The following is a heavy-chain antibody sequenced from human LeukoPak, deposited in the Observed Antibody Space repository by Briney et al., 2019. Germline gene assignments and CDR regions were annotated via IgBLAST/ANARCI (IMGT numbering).Heavy chain of an antibody. Sequence: PGGSLRLSCAASGFTFSSYAMPWVRQAPGKGLEWVAVISYDGSNKYYADSVKGRFTISRDNSKNTLYLQMNSLRAEDTAVYYCARDPSGPATTYYYYYYGMDVWGQGTTVTVSS. D-gene: IGHD5-12*01. CDR3: ARDPSGPATTYYYYYYGMDV. J-gene: IGHJ6*02. V-gene: IGHV3-30*04. CDR1: GFTFSSYA. CDR2: ISYDGSNK.